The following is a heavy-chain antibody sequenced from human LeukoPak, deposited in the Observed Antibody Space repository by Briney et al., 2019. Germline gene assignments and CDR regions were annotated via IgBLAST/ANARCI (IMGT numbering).Heavy chain of an antibody. Sequence: PSQTLSLTCTVSRDSMTSYYWSWLRQPPGQGLEWIGYIYHTGSTDYNPPLKKRVTISVGTSRNQFALKLTSVTAADTAVYYCWQDQQGSGEALNIWGQGTLVTVSS. CDR2: IYHTGST. CDR1: RDSMTSYY. J-gene: IGHJ3*02. D-gene: IGHD3-3*01. V-gene: IGHV4-59*03. CDR3: WQDQQGSGEALNI.